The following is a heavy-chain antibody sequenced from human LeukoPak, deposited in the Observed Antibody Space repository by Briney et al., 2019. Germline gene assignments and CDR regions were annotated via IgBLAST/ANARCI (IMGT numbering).Heavy chain of an antibody. Sequence: SETLSLTCTVSGGSVSSSYWSWIRQPPGKGLEWIGYIYYSGSTNSNPSLKSRVTISLDTSKNQFSLRLSSVTAADTAVYYCARGYYDSSGYDYYFDYWGQGTLVTVSS. V-gene: IGHV4-59*02. CDR1: GGSVSSSY. CDR2: IYYSGST. J-gene: IGHJ4*02. CDR3: ARGYYDSSGYDYYFDY. D-gene: IGHD3-22*01.